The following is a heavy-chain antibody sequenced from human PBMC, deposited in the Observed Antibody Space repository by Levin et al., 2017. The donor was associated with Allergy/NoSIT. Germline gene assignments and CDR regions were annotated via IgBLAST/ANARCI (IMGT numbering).Heavy chain of an antibody. J-gene: IGHJ3*02. V-gene: IGHV3-7*03. Sequence: QPGESLKISCAAAGFSFRDYWMTWVRQTPGRGLEWVANVNEDGSQKYYLDSVKGRFTISRDNAKDSVDLQMDYLRDDDTAVYYCARQLRGNSAYDAFDIWGHGTMVTFSS. D-gene: IGHD5-12*01. CDR1: GFSFRDYW. CDR3: ARQLRGNSAYDAFDI. CDR2: VNEDGSQK.